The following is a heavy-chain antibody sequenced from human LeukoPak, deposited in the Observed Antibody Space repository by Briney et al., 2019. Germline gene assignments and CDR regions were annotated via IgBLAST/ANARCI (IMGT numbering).Heavy chain of an antibody. D-gene: IGHD1-14*01. J-gene: IGHJ1*01. CDR1: GGSISSAVYY. CDR3: ARVDRYHECFQH. V-gene: IGHV4-31*11. CDR2: MYYSGST. Sequence: SQTLSLTCAVSGGSISSAVYYWSWIRQYPGKGLESLGSMYYSGSTYSKPSLKSRLTISVDTSKNQFSLKLSSVTAADTAVYYCARVDRYHECFQHWRQGTLVTVSS.